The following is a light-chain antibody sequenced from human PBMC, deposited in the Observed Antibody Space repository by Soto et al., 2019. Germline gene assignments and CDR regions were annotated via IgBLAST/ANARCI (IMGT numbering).Light chain of an antibody. V-gene: IGLV1-44*01. CDR1: SSNIGSNT. CDR2: SNN. J-gene: IGLJ1*01. CDR3: AAWDDSLNGYV. Sequence: QSVLTQPPSASGTPGQRATISCSGSSSNIGSNTVNWYQQLPGTAPKLLSYSNNQRPSGVPDRFSGSKSGTSASLAISGLQSEDEADYYCAAWDDSLNGYVFGTGTKLTVL.